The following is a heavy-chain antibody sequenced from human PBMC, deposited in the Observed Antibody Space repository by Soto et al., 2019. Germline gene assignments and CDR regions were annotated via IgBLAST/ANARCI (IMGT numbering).Heavy chain of an antibody. J-gene: IGHJ5*02. D-gene: IGHD2-2*01. Sequence: SETLSLTCTVSGGPISSNSYYWGWIRQPPGKGLEWIGSIYHSGSTYYNPSLKSRVTISVDRSKNQFSLKLSSVTAADTAVYYCARVPDRWGQGTLVTVSS. CDR2: IYHSGST. CDR3: ARVPDR. CDR1: GGPISSNSYY. V-gene: IGHV4-39*07.